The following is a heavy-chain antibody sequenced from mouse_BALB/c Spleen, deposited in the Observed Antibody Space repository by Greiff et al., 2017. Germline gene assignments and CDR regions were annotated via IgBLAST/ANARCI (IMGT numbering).Heavy chain of an antibody. CDR1: GYTFTSYV. CDR2: INPYNDGT. D-gene: IGHD1-1*01. CDR3: ARYYDGGSDPLFAY. Sequence: VQLQQSGPELVKPGASVKMSCKASGYTFTSYVMHWVKQKPGQGLEWIGYINPYNDGTKYNEKFKGKATLTSDKSSSTAYMELSSLTSEDSAVYYCARYYDGGSDPLFAYWGQGTLVTVSA. V-gene: IGHV1-14*01. J-gene: IGHJ3*01.